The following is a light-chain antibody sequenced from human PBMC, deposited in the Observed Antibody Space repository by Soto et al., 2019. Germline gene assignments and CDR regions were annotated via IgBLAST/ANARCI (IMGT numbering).Light chain of an antibody. J-gene: IGKJ1*01. CDR1: QSVSGN. CDR3: QQYNNWLVT. CDR2: GAS. Sequence: EIVMTQSPATLSVSPGERATLSCRASQSVSGNLAWYQQRPGQAPRLLIYGASTRATGIPDRFSGSGSGTEFTLTITSLQSEDFAVYYCQQYNNWLVTFGQGTKVEIK. V-gene: IGKV3-15*01.